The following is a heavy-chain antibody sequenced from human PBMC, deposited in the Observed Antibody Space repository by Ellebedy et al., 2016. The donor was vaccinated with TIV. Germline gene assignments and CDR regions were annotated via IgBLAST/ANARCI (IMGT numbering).Heavy chain of an antibody. CDR1: GGSFSGYY. V-gene: IGHV4-34*01. CDR3: AREHVVPAAMTYYYYYYMDV. CDR2: INHSGST. Sequence: SETLSLXXAVYGGSFSGYYWSWIRQPPGKGLEWIGEINHSGSTNYNPSLKSRVTISVDTSKNQFSLKLTSVTAADTAVYYCAREHVVPAAMTYYYYYYMDVWGKGTTVTVSS. J-gene: IGHJ6*03. D-gene: IGHD2-2*01.